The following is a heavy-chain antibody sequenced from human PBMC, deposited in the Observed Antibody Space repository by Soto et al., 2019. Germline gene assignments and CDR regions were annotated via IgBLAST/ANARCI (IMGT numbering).Heavy chain of an antibody. V-gene: IGHV3-48*02. J-gene: IGHJ4*02. Sequence: GGSLRLSCAASGFTFSSYSMNWVRQAPGKGLEWVSYISSSSSTIYYADSVKGRFTISRDNAKNSLYLQMNSLRDEDTAVYYCARERRGEWELPSYFDYWGQGTLVTVSS. D-gene: IGHD1-26*01. CDR1: GFTFSSYS. CDR2: ISSSSSTI. CDR3: ARERRGEWELPSYFDY.